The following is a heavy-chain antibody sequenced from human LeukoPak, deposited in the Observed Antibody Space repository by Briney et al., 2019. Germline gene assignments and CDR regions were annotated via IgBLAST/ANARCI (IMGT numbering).Heavy chain of an antibody. V-gene: IGHV3-21*01. J-gene: IGHJ4*02. CDR3: ARDGIAVAVNVGY. CDR1: GFTFSSYS. Sequence: GGSLRLSCAASGFTFSSYSMNWVRQAPGKGLEWVSSISSSSSYIYYADSVKGRFTISRDNAKNSLYLQMNSLRAEDTAVYYCARDGIAVAVNVGYWGQGTLVTVSS. D-gene: IGHD6-19*01. CDR2: ISSSSSYI.